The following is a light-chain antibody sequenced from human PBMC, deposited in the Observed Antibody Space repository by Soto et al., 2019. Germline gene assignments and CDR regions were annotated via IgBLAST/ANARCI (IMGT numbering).Light chain of an antibody. CDR2: GNS. J-gene: IGLJ2*01. Sequence: QPVLTQPPSVSGAPGQRVTISCTGSSSNIGAGYDVHWYQQLPGTVPKVLIYGNSNRPSGVPDRFSGSKSGTSASLAITGLQAEDEADYYGQSYDSSLSAVVFGGGTKLTVL. CDR3: QSYDSSLSAVV. V-gene: IGLV1-40*01. CDR1: SSNIGAGYD.